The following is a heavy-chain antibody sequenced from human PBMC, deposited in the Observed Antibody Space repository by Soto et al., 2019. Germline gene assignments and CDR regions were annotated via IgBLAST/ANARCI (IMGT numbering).Heavy chain of an antibody. Sequence: LGESLKISCKGSGYSFTSYWIGWVRQMPGKGLEWMGIIYPGDSDTRYSPSFQGQVTISADKSISTAYLQWSSLKASDTAMYYCARQPYGGNARGYFDYWGRGTLVTVSS. CDR1: GYSFTSYW. CDR3: ARQPYGGNARGYFDY. J-gene: IGHJ4*02. CDR2: IYPGDSDT. D-gene: IGHD4-17*01. V-gene: IGHV5-51*01.